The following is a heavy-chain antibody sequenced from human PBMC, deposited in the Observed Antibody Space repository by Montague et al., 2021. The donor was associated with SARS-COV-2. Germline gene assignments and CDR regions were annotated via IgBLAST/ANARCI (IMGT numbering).Heavy chain of an antibody. CDR3: ARGLVVTATD. CDR1: GDSVSSAYYY. CDR2: IHNSGTT. D-gene: IGHD2-21*02. Sequence: SETLSLTCYVSGDSVSSAYYYWNWIRQVPGKGLEWIGYIHNSGTTKYSPSLKSRVTISEDTSKNQFSLKLSSVTAADTAVYYCARGLVVTATDWGQGTLVTVSS. V-gene: IGHV4-61*01. J-gene: IGHJ4*02.